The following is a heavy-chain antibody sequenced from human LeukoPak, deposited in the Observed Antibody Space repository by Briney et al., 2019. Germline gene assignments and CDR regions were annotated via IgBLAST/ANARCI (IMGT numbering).Heavy chain of an antibody. CDR3: ARDRGSYYDY. CDR1: GGSISSYY. D-gene: IGHD1-26*01. Sequence: SETLSLTCTVSGGSISSYYWSWIRQPPGKGLEWIGYIYYSGSTNYNPSLKSRVNISVDTSKNQFSLQLSSVTAADTAVYYCARDRGSYYDYWGQGTLVTVSS. J-gene: IGHJ4*02. V-gene: IGHV4-59*01. CDR2: IYYSGST.